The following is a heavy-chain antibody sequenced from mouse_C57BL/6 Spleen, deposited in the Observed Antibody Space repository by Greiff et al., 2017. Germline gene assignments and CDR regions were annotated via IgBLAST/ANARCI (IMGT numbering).Heavy chain of an antibody. D-gene: IGHD2-1*01. CDR2: IDPSDSYT. V-gene: IGHV1-59*01. Sequence: QVQLKQPGAELVRPGTSVKLSCKASGYTFTSYWMHWVKQRPGQGLEWIGVIDPSDSYTNYNQKFKGKATLTVDTSSSTAYMQLSSLTSEDSAVYYCARGSTSYYFDYWGQGTTLTVSS. CDR3: ARGSTSYYFDY. J-gene: IGHJ2*01. CDR1: GYTFTSYW.